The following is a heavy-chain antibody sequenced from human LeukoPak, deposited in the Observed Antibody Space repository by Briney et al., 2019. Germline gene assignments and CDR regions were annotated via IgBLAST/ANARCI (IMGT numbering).Heavy chain of an antibody. CDR2: ISYDGSNK. D-gene: IGHD6-19*01. V-gene: IGHV3-30-3*01. CDR3: ARDRWEKNSSGWYGAFDI. Sequence: GGSLRLSCAASGFTFSSYAMHWVRQAPGKGLEWVAVISYDGSNKYYADSVKGRFTISRDNSKNTLYLQMNSLRAEDTAVYYCARDRWEKNSSGWYGAFDIWGQGTMVTVSS. J-gene: IGHJ3*02. CDR1: GFTFSSYA.